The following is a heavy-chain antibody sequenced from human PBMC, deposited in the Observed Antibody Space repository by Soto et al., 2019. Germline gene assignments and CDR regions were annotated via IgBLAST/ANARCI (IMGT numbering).Heavy chain of an antibody. Sequence: SETLSLTCSVSGAPITSNYWTWIRQPPGKGLEWIGYLDHQGYSNYSPSLRSRVSMSIDTSKNQLSLKVHSVTAADTAVYYCARVPVPGYFDWLAPWGQGTLFTVSS. V-gene: IGHV4-59*01. D-gene: IGHD3-9*01. CDR1: GAPITSNY. CDR3: ARVPVPGYFDWLAP. CDR2: LDHQGYS. J-gene: IGHJ5*02.